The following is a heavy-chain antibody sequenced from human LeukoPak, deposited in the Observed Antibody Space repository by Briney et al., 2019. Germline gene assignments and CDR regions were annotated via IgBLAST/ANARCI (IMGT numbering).Heavy chain of an antibody. V-gene: IGHV3-30*02. CDR1: GFTFSSYG. CDR2: IRYDGSNK. J-gene: IGHJ3*02. CDR3: AKDWHRSRNAFDI. Sequence: GGSLRLSCAASGFTFSSYGMHWVRQAPGKGLEWVAFIRYDGSNKYYADSVKGRFTISRDNSKNTLYLQMNSLRAEDTAVYYCAKDWHRSRNAFDIWXXXTMVTVSS.